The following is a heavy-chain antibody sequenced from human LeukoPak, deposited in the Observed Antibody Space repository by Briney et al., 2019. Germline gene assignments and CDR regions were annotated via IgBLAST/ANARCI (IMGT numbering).Heavy chain of an antibody. CDR3: ARDQHSGSYSTPDAFDI. J-gene: IGHJ3*02. Sequence: GGSLRLSCAASGFTFSSYSMNWVRQAPGKGLEWVSSISSSSSSYIYYADSVKGRFTISRDNAKNSLYLQMSSLRAEDTAVYYCARDQHSGSYSTPDAFDIWGQGTMVTVSS. D-gene: IGHD1-26*01. CDR2: ISSSSSSYI. V-gene: IGHV3-21*01. CDR1: GFTFSSYS.